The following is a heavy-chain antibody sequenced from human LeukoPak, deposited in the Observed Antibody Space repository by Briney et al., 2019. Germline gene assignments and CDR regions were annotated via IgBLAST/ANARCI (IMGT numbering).Heavy chain of an antibody. CDR2: ISASGGST. Sequence: GGSLRLSCAASGFTFSNYAMSWVRQAPGKGLEWVSGISASGGSTYYADSVKGRFTISRDNSKNTLYLQMNSLRAEDTAVYYCAHQDLIDCSSTSCYMYFDYWGQGTLVTVSS. CDR1: GFTFSNYA. D-gene: IGHD2-2*02. CDR3: AHQDLIDCSSTSCYMYFDY. J-gene: IGHJ4*02. V-gene: IGHV3-23*01.